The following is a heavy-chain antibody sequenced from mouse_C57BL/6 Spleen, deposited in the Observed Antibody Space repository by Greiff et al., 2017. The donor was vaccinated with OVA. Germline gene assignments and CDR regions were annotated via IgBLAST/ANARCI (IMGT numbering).Heavy chain of an antibody. Sequence: QVKLQQPGAELVRPGSSVKLSCKASGYTFTSYWMAWVKQRPGQGLEWIGNIYPSDSETHYNQKFKDKATLTVDKSSSTAYMQLSSLTSEDSAVYYCARDGYYDAMDYWGQGTSVTVSS. CDR2: IYPSDSET. CDR1: GYTFTSYW. D-gene: IGHD2-3*01. CDR3: ARDGYYDAMDY. J-gene: IGHJ4*01. V-gene: IGHV1-61*01.